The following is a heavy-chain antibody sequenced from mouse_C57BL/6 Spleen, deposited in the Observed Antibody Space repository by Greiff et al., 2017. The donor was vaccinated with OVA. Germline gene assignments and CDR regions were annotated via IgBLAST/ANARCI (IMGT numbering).Heavy chain of an antibody. Sequence: VQLQQSGAELVRPGTSVKVSCKASGYAFTNYLIEWVKQRPGQGLEWIGVINPGSGGTNYNEKFKGKATLTADKSSSTAYMQLSSLTSEDSAVYFCATTVVGGGAYWGQGTTLTVSS. D-gene: IGHD1-1*01. V-gene: IGHV1-54*01. J-gene: IGHJ2*01. CDR2: INPGSGGT. CDR3: ATTVVGGGAY. CDR1: GYAFTNYL.